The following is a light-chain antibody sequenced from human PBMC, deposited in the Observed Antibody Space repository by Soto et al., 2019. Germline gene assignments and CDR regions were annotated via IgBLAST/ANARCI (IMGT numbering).Light chain of an antibody. J-gene: IGLJ3*02. CDR2: GNS. CDR1: SSNIGAGYD. Sequence: QSVLTQPPSVSGAPGQRVTISCTGSSSNIGAGYDVHWYQQLPGTAPKLLIYGNSNRPSGVPERFSGYKSGTSASLAITGLQAEDEADYSCQSYDSSLSALFGGGTKVTVL. V-gene: IGLV1-40*01. CDR3: QSYDSSLSAL.